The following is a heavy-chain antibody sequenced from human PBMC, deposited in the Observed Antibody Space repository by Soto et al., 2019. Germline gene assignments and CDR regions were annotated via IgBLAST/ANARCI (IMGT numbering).Heavy chain of an antibody. CDR2: IIPIFGTA. Sequence: QVQLVQSGAEVKKPGSSVKVSCKASGGTFSSYAISWVRQAPGQGLEWMGGIIPIFGTANYAQKFQGRVTITADKSTSTAYMELSSLRSDDTAVYYCARDVVVVAAKYYYYGMDVWGQGTTVTVSS. CDR3: ARDVVVVAAKYYYYGMDV. D-gene: IGHD2-15*01. J-gene: IGHJ6*02. V-gene: IGHV1-69*06. CDR1: GGTFSSYA.